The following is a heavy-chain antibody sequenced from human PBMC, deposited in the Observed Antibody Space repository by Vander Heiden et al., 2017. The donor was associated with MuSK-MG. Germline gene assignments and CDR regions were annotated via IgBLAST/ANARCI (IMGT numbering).Heavy chain of an antibody. CDR1: GYTFIMYA. J-gene: IGHJ4*02. CDR3: ARDRGGSGDFDY. D-gene: IGHD3-10*01. V-gene: IGHV1-3*01. CDR2: INPGNGDT. Sequence: QSGAEVKRPGASVKISCKASGYTFIMYAMHWVRQAPGQRLEWMGWINPGNGDTKYSQKFQDRFTIIRDTSASTAYMDLSSLRSEDTAVYYCARDRGGSGDFDYWGQGNLVTVSS.